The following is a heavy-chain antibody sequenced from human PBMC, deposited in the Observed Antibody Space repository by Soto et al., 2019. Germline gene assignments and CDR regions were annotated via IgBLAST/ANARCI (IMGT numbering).Heavy chain of an antibody. Sequence: QVQLVQSGAEVKKTGPSVKVSCKASGGTFSSYTISWVRQAPGQGLEWMGRIIPMFGIANYAQKFQGRVTRTADKSTSTAYMELSSLRSEDTAVYYCARGYGDSHDYWGQGTLVTVSS. V-gene: IGHV1-69*02. CDR3: ARGYGDSHDY. D-gene: IGHD4-17*01. CDR2: IIPMFGIA. J-gene: IGHJ4*02. CDR1: GGTFSSYT.